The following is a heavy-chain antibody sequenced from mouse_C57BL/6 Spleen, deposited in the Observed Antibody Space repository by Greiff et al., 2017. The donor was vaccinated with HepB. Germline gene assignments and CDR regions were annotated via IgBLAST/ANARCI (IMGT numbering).Heavy chain of an antibody. Sequence: EVNVVESGGGLVKPGGSLKLSCAASGFTFSDYGMHWVRQAPEKGLEWVAYISSGSSTIYYADTVKGRFTISRDNAKNTLFLQMTSLRSEDTAMYYCARGGAMVTTAPFAYWGQGTLVTVSA. D-gene: IGHD2-2*01. CDR3: ARGGAMVTTAPFAY. CDR2: ISSGSSTI. V-gene: IGHV5-17*01. CDR1: GFTFSDYG. J-gene: IGHJ3*01.